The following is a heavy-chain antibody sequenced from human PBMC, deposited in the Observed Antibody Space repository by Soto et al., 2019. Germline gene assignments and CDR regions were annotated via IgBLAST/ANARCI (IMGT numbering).Heavy chain of an antibody. D-gene: IGHD3-16*01. J-gene: IGHJ4*02. CDR2: ISAYNGNT. CDR3: ARGGTPIDY. V-gene: IGHV1-18*01. CDR1: GYTFTNFG. Sequence: QVHLVQSGAEVKKPGASVKVSCTASGYTFTNFGISWVRQAPGQGLEWMGWISAYNGNTNYAQKFQGRVTMTTDTXXXXXXXXLRSLRXXXXXVYYCARGGTPIDYRGQGTLVTVYS.